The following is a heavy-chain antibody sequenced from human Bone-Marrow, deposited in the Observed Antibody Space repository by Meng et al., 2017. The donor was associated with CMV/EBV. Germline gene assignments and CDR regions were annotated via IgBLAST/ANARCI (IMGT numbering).Heavy chain of an antibody. CDR1: GYTFTSYG. D-gene: IGHD1-14*01. Sequence: ASVKVSCKASGYTFTSYGISWVRQAPGQGLEWMGWISAYNGNTNYAQKLQGRVTMTTDTSTSTAYMELRSLRSEDTAVYYCARPPPQRPFWYGMDVWGQGTTVTVSS. J-gene: IGHJ6*02. V-gene: IGHV1-18*01. CDR3: ARPPPQRPFWYGMDV. CDR2: ISAYNGNT.